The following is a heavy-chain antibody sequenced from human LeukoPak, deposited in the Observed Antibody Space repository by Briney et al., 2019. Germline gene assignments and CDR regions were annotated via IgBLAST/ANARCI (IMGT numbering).Heavy chain of an antibody. D-gene: IGHD6-13*01. CDR1: GGSISSSSYY. V-gene: IGHV4-39*01. Sequence: SETLSLTCTVSGGSISSSSYYWGWIRQPPGKGLEWIGSIYYSGSTYYNPSLKSRVTISVDTSKNQFSLKLSSVTAADTAVYYCARHWRKAAACDYWGQGTLVTVSS. CDR3: ARHWRKAAACDY. CDR2: IYYSGST. J-gene: IGHJ4*02.